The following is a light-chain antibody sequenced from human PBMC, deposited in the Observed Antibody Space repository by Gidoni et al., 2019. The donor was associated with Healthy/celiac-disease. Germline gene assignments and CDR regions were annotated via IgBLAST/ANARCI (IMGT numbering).Light chain of an antibody. V-gene: IGKV1-39*01. CDR2: AAS. CDR1: RSISSY. Sequence: DIQMTQSPSSLSASVGDRVTITCRASRSISSYLNWYQQKPGKAPKLLIYAASSLQSGVPSRFSGSGSGTDFTLTISSLQPEDVATYYCQQSYSTPGTFXQXTKLEIK. J-gene: IGKJ2*02. CDR3: QQSYSTPGT.